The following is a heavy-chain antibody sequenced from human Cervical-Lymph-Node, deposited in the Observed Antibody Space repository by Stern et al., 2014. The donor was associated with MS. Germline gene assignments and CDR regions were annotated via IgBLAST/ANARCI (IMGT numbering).Heavy chain of an antibody. CDR2: ISPMCGTA. D-gene: IGHD1-1*01. Sequence: VHLVQSPAEVNKPGSSVKVSCKASGGTFSSYAISWVRQAPGQVLEWMGGISPMCGTANYAQKFQGRVTITADESTSTAYMELSSLRSEDTAVYYCARPGRPIGYYYGMDVWGQGTTVTVSS. V-gene: IGHV1-69*01. J-gene: IGHJ6*02. CDR1: GGTFSSYA. CDR3: ARPGRPIGYYYGMDV.